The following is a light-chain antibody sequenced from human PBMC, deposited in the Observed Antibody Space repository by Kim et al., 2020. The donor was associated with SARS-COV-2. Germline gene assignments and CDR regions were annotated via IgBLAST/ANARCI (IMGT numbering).Light chain of an antibody. CDR3: QQYYSTPPT. J-gene: IGKJ2*01. V-gene: IGKV4-1*01. CDR2: WAS. Sequence: SVIISCKSSQSVLYSSKNKNYLAWYQQKPGQPPKLLIYWASTRESGVPDRFSGSGSGTDFTLTISSLQAEDVAVYYCQQYYSTPPTFGQGTKLEI. CDR1: QSVLYSSKNKNY.